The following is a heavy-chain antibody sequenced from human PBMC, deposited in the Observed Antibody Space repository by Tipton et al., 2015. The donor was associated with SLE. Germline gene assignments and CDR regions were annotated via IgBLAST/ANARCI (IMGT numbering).Heavy chain of an antibody. D-gene: IGHD5-18*01. CDR1: GGSIRSYY. Sequence: TLSLTCTVSGGSIRSYYWTWIRQPPGKGLEWIGYIYYSGSTNYNPSLKSRVTISVDTSKNQFSLKLSSVTAADTAVYYCARESSYGAFDIWGQGTMVTVSS. V-gene: IGHV4-59*01. CDR3: ARESSYGAFDI. J-gene: IGHJ3*02. CDR2: IYYSGST.